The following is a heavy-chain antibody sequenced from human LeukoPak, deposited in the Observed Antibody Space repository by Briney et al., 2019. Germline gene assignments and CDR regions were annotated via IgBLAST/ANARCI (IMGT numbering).Heavy chain of an antibody. CDR3: ARVGSYSFDY. Sequence: KTSETLSLTCTVSGGSISSGGYYWSWIRQHPGKGLEWIGYIYYSGSTYYNPSLKSRVTISVDTSKNQFSLKLSSVTAADTAVYYCARVGSYSFDYWGQGTLVTVSS. CDR1: GGSISSGGYY. CDR2: IYYSGST. V-gene: IGHV4-31*03. J-gene: IGHJ4*02. D-gene: IGHD1-26*01.